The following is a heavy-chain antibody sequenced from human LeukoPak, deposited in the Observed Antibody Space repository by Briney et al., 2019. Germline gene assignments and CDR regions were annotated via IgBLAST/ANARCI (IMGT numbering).Heavy chain of an antibody. CDR1: VGSISTDY. Sequence: SETLSLTCTVSVGSISTDYWSWSRQPPGKGLEWIGYISYSGTTNYNPSLKSRVTTSVDTSKSQFSLKLSSVTAAGTAVYYCAILVSAAGLPDYWGQGTLVTVSS. CDR3: AILVSAAGLPDY. CDR2: ISYSGTT. V-gene: IGHV4-59*01. D-gene: IGHD6-13*01. J-gene: IGHJ4*02.